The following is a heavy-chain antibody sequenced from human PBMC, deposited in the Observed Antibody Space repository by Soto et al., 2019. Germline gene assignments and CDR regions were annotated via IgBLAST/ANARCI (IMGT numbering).Heavy chain of an antibody. J-gene: IGHJ6*02. D-gene: IGHD6-6*01. Sequence: GGYPRLSCAASGFSFSDYSVNWVRQAPGKGLEWVSSIRSSTSYIYYADSVKGRFTISRDNATHSLYQQMNSLRAAETAVYFCATMIIVGRRDHYYGMDFCGPGSTAIVSS. CDR2: IRSSTSYI. CDR1: GFSFSDYS. CDR3: ATMIIVGRRDHYYGMDF. V-gene: IGHV3-21*01.